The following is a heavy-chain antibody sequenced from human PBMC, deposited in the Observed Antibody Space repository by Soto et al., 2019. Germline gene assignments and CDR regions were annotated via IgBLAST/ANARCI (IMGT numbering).Heavy chain of an antibody. CDR3: ARRVTSGFLRDFDN. D-gene: IGHD3-22*01. CDR1: GGTLSSFINYP. CDR2: IVPNVGTV. J-gene: IGHJ4*02. V-gene: IGHV1-69*06. Sequence: QMQLVQSGAEVKKPGSSVKVSCKASGGTLSSFINYPINWVRQAPGQGLEWMGGIVPNVGTVNYAQKFQGRVTITADKSTGTAYMEVSSLRSDDTALYYCARRVTSGFLRDFDNWGQGTLVTVSS.